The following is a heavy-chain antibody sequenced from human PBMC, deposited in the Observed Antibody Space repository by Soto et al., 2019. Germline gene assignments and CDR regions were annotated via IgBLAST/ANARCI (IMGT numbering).Heavy chain of an antibody. J-gene: IGHJ4*02. CDR1: GGSISSYY. D-gene: IGHD3-16*01. Sequence: SETLSLTCTVSGGSISSYYWSWIRQPPGKGLEWIGYIYYSGSTNYNPSLKSRVTISVDTSKNQFSLKLSSVTAADTAVYYCARLRDGVFGYWGQGTLVTVSS. CDR3: ARLRDGVFGY. CDR2: IYYSGST. V-gene: IGHV4-59*08.